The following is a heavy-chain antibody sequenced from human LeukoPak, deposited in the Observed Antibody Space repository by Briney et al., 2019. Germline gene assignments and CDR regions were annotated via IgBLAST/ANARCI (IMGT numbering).Heavy chain of an antibody. CDR2: MNPNSGNT. CDR1: GYTFTSYD. Sequence: GASVKVSCKASGYTFTSYDINWVRQATGQGLEWMGWMNPNSGNTGYAQKFQGRVTMTRNTSISTAYMELSSLRSEDSAVYYCARAYCGDGTCYHSRGWFDPWGQGTLVTVSS. J-gene: IGHJ5*02. D-gene: IGHD2-15*01. V-gene: IGHV1-8*01. CDR3: ARAYCGDGTCYHSRGWFDP.